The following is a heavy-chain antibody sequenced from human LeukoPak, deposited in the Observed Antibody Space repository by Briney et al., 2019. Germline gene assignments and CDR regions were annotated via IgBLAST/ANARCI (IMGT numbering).Heavy chain of an antibody. Sequence: ASVTVSCTASGYTFTSYDINWVRQATGQGLEWMGWMNPKSGNTGPAQKFQGRVTMTRDTAIRTAYMELSSLTSEDTAVYYCARGGYYGSGNDFRFDPWGQGTLVTVSS. CDR2: MNPKSGNT. J-gene: IGHJ5*02. V-gene: IGHV1-8*01. CDR3: ARGGYYGSGNDFRFDP. CDR1: GYTFTSYD. D-gene: IGHD3-10*01.